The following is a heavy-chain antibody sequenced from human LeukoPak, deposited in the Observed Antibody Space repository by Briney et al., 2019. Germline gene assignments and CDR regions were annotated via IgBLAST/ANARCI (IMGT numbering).Heavy chain of an antibody. J-gene: IGHJ4*02. D-gene: IGHD3-9*01. CDR3: TRERLENYILTGYPYYFDY. Sequence: GGSLRLSCAASGFMFSSYWMNWVRQAPGKGLEWVGFIRSKAYGGTTEYAASVKGRFTISRDDSKSIAYLQMNSLKTEDTAVYYCTRERLENYILTGYPYYFDYWGQGTLVTVSS. CDR2: IRSKAYGGTT. CDR1: GFMFSSYW. V-gene: IGHV3-49*04.